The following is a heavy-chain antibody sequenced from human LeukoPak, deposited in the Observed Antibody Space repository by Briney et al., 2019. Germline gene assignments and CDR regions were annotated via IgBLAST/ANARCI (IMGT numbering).Heavy chain of an antibody. D-gene: IGHD1-26*01. CDR3: VRDNRSYNFDY. Sequence: GGSLRLSCAASGFTFSRYWMHWVRQAPGKGLVWVSCIKSDGSSTSTADSAKGRFTISRDNAKNTVYLQMNSLRAEDTAVYYCVRDNRSYNFDYWGQGTLVTVSS. CDR2: IKSDGSST. J-gene: IGHJ4*02. CDR1: GFTFSRYW. V-gene: IGHV3-74*01.